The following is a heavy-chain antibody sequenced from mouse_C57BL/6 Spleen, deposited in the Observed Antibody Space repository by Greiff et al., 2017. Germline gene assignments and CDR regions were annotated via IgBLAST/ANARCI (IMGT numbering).Heavy chain of an antibody. CDR1: GFNIKDDY. CDR2: IDPENGDT. V-gene: IGHV14-4*01. Sequence: VQLQQSGAELVRPGASVKLSCTASGFNIKDDYMHWVKQRPEQGLEWIGWIDPENGDTEYASKFQGKAPITADTSSITAYLQLSSLTSEDTAVYYCTSTGTTSRFAYWGQGTLVTVSA. D-gene: IGHD4-1*01. J-gene: IGHJ3*01. CDR3: TSTGTTSRFAY.